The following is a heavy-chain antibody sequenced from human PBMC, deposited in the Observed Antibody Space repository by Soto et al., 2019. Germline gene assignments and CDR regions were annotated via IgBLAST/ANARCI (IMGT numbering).Heavy chain of an antibody. V-gene: IGHV1-45*02. CDR3: ARVAVAARPRWYNWFDP. CDR2: ITPFNGNT. J-gene: IGHJ5*02. CDR1: GNTFTYVY. D-gene: IGHD2-15*01. Sequence: QLQLVQSGAEVKKTGSSVKVSCKGSGNTFTYVYLHWVRQAPGQALEWMGWITPFNGNTKYAQKFQGRVTMTRSTSLSTAYLELSSLRSEDTAVYYCARVAVAARPRWYNWFDPWGQGTLVTVSS.